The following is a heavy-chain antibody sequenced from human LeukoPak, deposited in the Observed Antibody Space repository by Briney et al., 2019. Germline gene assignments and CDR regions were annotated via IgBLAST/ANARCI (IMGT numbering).Heavy chain of an antibody. CDR2: ISSSSSYI. D-gene: IGHD3-22*01. Sequence: GGSLRLSCAASGFAFSSYAMSWVRQAPGKGLEWVSSISSSSSYIYYADSVKGRFTISRDNAKNSLYLQMNSLRAEDTAVYYCARESSGLGPEYFQHWGQGTLVTVSS. CDR1: GFAFSSYA. CDR3: ARESSGLGPEYFQH. V-gene: IGHV3-21*01. J-gene: IGHJ1*01.